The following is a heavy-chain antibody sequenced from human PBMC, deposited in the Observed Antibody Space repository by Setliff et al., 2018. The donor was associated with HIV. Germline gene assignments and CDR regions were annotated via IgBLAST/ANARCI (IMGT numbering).Heavy chain of an antibody. CDR2: VNWNGDNT. Sequence: GGSLRLSCVASGFTFSSYCMDWFRQAPGKGLEWVSGVNWNGDNTAYADSVKGRFTISRDNSYNSLYLHMNYLSVEDTALYYCARELYGSGDLWGQGTLVTVSS. J-gene: IGHJ5*02. V-gene: IGHV3-20*04. D-gene: IGHD3-10*01. CDR1: GFTFSSYC. CDR3: ARELYGSGDL.